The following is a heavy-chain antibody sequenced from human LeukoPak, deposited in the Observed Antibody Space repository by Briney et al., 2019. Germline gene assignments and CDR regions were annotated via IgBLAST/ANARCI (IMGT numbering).Heavy chain of an antibody. CDR3: AKDTYDSSGYYY. CDR2: ISGSGTST. D-gene: IGHD3-22*01. Sequence: GGSLRLSCAASGFTFSSYAMSWVRQAPGKGLEWVSAISGSGTSTYYADSVKGRFTISRDNSKNTLYLQMNSLRAEDTAVYYCAKDTYDSSGYYYWGQGTLVTVSS. J-gene: IGHJ4*02. V-gene: IGHV3-23*01. CDR1: GFTFSSYA.